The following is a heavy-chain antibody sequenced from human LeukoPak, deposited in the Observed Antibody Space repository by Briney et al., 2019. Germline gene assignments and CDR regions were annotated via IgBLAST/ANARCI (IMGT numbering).Heavy chain of an antibody. CDR1: GFTFSSYS. J-gene: IGHJ3*02. V-gene: IGHV3-21*04. D-gene: IGHD6-19*01. CDR3: AKDPIAVAFDAFDI. Sequence: GGSLGLSCAASGFTFSSYSMNWVRQAPGKGLEWVSSISSSSSYIYYADSVKGRFTISRDNAKNSLYLQMNSLRAEDTAVYYCAKDPIAVAFDAFDIWGQGTMVTVSS. CDR2: ISSSSSYI.